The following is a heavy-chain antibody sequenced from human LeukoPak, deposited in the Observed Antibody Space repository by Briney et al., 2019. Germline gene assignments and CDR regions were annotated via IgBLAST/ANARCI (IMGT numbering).Heavy chain of an antibody. J-gene: IGHJ4*02. D-gene: IGHD5-12*01. Sequence: SETLSLTCTVSGGSISSYYWSWIRQPPGKGLEWIGEINHSGSTNYNPSLKSRVTISVDTSKNQFSLKLSSVTAADTAVYYCARKYSGYDYGFDYWGQGTLVTVSS. CDR1: GGSISSYY. CDR3: ARKYSGYDYGFDY. V-gene: IGHV4-34*01. CDR2: INHSGST.